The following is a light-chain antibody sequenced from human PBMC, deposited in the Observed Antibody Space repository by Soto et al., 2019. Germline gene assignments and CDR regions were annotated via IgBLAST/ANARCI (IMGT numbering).Light chain of an antibody. V-gene: IGKV1-33*01. CDR3: QQYDNLPAT. J-gene: IGKJ5*01. CDR2: DAS. Sequence: DIKMTQSPSSLSASVGDRVTITCQASQDISNYLNWYQQKQGKAPKLXIYDASNLETGVPSRFSVSVSGTDFTFTISSLQPEDSETYDGQQYDNLPATFGQGTRLEIK. CDR1: QDISNY.